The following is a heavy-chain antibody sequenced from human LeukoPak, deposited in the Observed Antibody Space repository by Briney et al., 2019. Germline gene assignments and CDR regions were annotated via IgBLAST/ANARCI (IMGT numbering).Heavy chain of an antibody. D-gene: IGHD6-13*01. CDR3: ARFAPLIAAAGRGDY. V-gene: IGHV1-2*02. J-gene: IGHJ4*02. Sequence: ASVKASCKASGYTFTGYYMHWVRQAPGQGLEWMGWINPNSGGTNYAQKFQGRVTMTRDTSISTAYMELSRLRSDDTAVYYCARFAPLIAAAGRGDYWGQGTLVTVSS. CDR2: INPNSGGT. CDR1: GYTFTGYY.